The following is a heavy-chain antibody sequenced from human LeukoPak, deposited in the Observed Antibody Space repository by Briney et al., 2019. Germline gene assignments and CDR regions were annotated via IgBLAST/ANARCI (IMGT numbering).Heavy chain of an antibody. CDR1: GGSISSYY. Sequence: SETLSLTCTVSGGSISSYYWSWIRQPAGKGLEWIGRIYTSGSTNYNPSLKSRVTMSADTSKNEFFLKLSSVTAADTAVYYCAREYYFGLDVWGQGTTVTVSS. CDR3: AREYYFGLDV. CDR2: IYTSGST. V-gene: IGHV4-4*07. J-gene: IGHJ6*02.